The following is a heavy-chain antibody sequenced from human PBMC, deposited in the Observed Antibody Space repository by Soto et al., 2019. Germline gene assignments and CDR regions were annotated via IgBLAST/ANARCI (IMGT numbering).Heavy chain of an antibody. V-gene: IGHV4-4*02. D-gene: IGHD3-16*01. J-gene: IGHJ4*02. CDR2: TYHTGGT. CDR1: GCSIPTNNW. Sequence: QVQLQESGPGLVKPSGTLSLTCAVSGCSIPTNNWWSWVRQPPGKGLEWMGETYHTGGTNYNPSLQSRVAMSVDKYKNQFSLNLNSVTAADTSVYYCAREKGAGTYMGFDYWGQGTLVTVSS. CDR3: AREKGAGTYMGFDY.